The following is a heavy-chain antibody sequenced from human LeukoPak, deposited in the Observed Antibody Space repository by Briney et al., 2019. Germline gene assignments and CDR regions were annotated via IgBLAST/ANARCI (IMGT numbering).Heavy chain of an antibody. Sequence: GGSLRLSCAASGFTFSSYAMSWVRQAPGKGLEWVSAISGSGGSTYYADSVKGRFTISRDNSKNSLYLQMNSLRAEDTAVYYCAKTSRWIQLWSNNWFDPWGQGTLVTVSS. CDR2: ISGSGGST. CDR3: AKTSRWIQLWSNNWFDP. D-gene: IGHD5-18*01. CDR1: GFTFSSYA. J-gene: IGHJ5*02. V-gene: IGHV3-23*01.